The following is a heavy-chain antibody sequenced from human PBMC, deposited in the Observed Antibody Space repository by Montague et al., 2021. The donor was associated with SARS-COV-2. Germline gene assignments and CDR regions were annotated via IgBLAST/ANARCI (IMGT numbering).Heavy chain of an antibody. CDR2: TYFRSKCYN. CDR3: GRVFAPAGTFDF. D-gene: IGHD6-13*01. Sequence: CAISGDSVSTNNTTWNWVRQSPSGDLEWLGRTYFRSKCYNDYAVSVKSRITINPDTSKNQFSLQLKSVTPKDTAIYFCGRVFAPAGTFDFWGQGTLVTVSS. J-gene: IGHJ4*02. V-gene: IGHV6-1*01. CDR1: GDSVSTNNTT.